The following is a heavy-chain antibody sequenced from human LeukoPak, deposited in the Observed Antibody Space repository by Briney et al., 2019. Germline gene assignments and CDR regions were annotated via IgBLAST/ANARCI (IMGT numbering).Heavy chain of an antibody. CDR1: GYTFTSYA. CDR2: IIPIFGTA. Sequence: GASVKVSCKASGYTFTSYAMNWVRQAPGQGLEWMGGIIPIFGTANYAQKFQGRVTITADESTSTAYMELSSLRSEDTAVYYCASWDSGPDFDYWGQGTLVTVSS. CDR3: ASWDSGPDFDY. J-gene: IGHJ4*02. D-gene: IGHD5-12*01. V-gene: IGHV1-69*13.